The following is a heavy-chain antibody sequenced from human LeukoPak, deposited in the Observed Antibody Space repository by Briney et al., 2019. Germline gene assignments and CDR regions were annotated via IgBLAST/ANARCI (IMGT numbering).Heavy chain of an antibody. CDR1: GFTFSDYY. Sequence: PGGPLRLSCAASGFTFSDYYMSWIRQAPGKGLEWVSYISSSGSTIYYADSVKGRFTISRDNAKNSLYLQMNSLRAEDTAVYYCARDSFGVVTYYYYMDVWGKGTTVTVSS. CDR2: ISSSGSTI. J-gene: IGHJ6*03. CDR3: ARDSFGVVTYYYYMDV. D-gene: IGHD3-3*01. V-gene: IGHV3-11*01.